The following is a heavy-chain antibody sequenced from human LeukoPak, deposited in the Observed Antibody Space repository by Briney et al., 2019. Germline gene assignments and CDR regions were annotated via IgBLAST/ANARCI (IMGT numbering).Heavy chain of an antibody. J-gene: IGHJ4*02. CDR1: GGSISSSSYY. CDR2: IYYSGST. Sequence: SETLSLTCTVSGGSISSSSYYWGWIRQPPGKGLEWIGSIYYSGSTYYNPSLKSRVTISVDTSKNQFSLKLSSVTAADTAVYYCARDAGWEGGNPSSYYFDYWGQGTLVTVSS. V-gene: IGHV4-39*02. CDR3: ARDAGWEGGNPSSYYFDY. D-gene: IGHD4-23*01.